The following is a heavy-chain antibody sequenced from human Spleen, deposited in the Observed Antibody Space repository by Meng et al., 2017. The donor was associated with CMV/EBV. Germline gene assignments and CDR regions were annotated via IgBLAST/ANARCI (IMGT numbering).Heavy chain of an antibody. V-gene: IGHV4-39*01. D-gene: IGHD1-26*01. CDR3: ARHLRGYSWPKSD. CDR2: FFHSGDT. Sequence: SETLSLTCTVSDVSISNSSFFWGWIRQPPGKGLEWIGSFFHSGDTYSNPSLMSRVAVSVDTSKNQFSLRLNSVTATDTAVYYCARHLRGYSWPKSDWGQGTLVTVSS. CDR1: DVSISNSSFF. J-gene: IGHJ4*02.